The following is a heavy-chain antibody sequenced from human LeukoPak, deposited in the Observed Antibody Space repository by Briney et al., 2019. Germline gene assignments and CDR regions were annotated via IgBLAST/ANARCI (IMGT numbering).Heavy chain of an antibody. V-gene: IGHV3-23*01. CDR2: ISGSGGST. D-gene: IGHD1-7*01. CDR1: GFTFSSYA. Sequence: GGSLRLSCAASGFTFSSYAMSWVRQAPGKGLEWVSAISGSGGSTYYADSVKGRFTISRDNSKNTLYLQMNSLRAEDTAVYYCAKDRITGTRFDGAFDIWGQGTMVTVSS. J-gene: IGHJ3*02. CDR3: AKDRITGTRFDGAFDI.